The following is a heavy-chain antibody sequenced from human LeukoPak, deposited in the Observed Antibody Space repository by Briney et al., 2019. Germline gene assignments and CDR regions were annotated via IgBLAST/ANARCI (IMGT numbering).Heavy chain of an antibody. CDR1: GFIFSSFS. CDR3: ARDSQYYFLDY. V-gene: IGHV3-66*01. D-gene: IGHD2/OR15-2a*01. Sequence: GGSLRLSCAASGFIFSSFSINWVRQAPGKGLEWVSILHSGGGTYYTDSVRGRFTISRDNFKNTLYLQMNSLTDEDTAVYYCARDSQYYFLDYWGQGTLVTVSS. CDR2: LHSGGGT. J-gene: IGHJ4*02.